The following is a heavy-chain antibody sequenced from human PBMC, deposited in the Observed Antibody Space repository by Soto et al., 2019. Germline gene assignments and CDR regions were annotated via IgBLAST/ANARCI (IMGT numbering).Heavy chain of an antibody. V-gene: IGHV1-69*04. CDR2: IIPILGIA. CDR3: ARDRRHSICGILQVSKSSDP. CDR1: GATFSRYT. D-gene: IGHD2-21*01. Sequence: SVKVSCKASGATFSRYTISWVRHAPGQGLEWMGRIIPILGIANYAQKFQGRVTITADKSTSTAYMELSSLRPEDTAVYYCARDRRHSICGILQVSKSSDPSGQAPLVTVS. J-gene: IGHJ5*02.